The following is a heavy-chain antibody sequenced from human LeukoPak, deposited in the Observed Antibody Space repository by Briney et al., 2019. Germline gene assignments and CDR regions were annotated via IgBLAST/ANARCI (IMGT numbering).Heavy chain of an antibody. V-gene: IGHV5-51*01. D-gene: IGHD2-15*01. J-gene: IGHJ4*02. CDR3: GRWGSGHDADY. CDR2: IYPGDSDT. Sequence: GESLKISCKGSGYSFSNYWIGWVRQTPGEDLEWMGIIYPGDSDTKYSPSFQGQVTISADKSISTAYLQWSSLKASDTAMYYCGRWGSGHDADYWAREPWSPYPQ. CDR1: GYSFSNYW.